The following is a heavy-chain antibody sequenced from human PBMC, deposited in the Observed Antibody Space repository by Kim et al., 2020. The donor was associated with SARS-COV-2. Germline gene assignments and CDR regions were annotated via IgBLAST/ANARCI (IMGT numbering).Heavy chain of an antibody. CDR1: GFTFSTFE. Sequence: GGSLRLSCAASGFTFSTFEMNWVRQAPGKGLEWVSYISSSGGAKNYADSVKGRFTISRDNAKNSLSLQMNSLRSDDTAVYYCASGVDFWTGYHIDFWGQGALVTVSS. J-gene: IGHJ4*02. D-gene: IGHD3-3*01. V-gene: IGHV3-48*03. CDR2: ISSSGGAK. CDR3: ASGVDFWTGYHIDF.